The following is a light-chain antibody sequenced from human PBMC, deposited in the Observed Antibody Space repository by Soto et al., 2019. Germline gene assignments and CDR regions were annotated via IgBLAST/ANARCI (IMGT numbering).Light chain of an antibody. J-gene: IGKJ1*01. CDR2: KAS. Sequence: DIQMTQSPSTLSASVGDRVTITCRASQSISSWLAWYQHKPGKAPNLLIYKASSLESGVPSRFSGSGSGTEFILTISSLQPDAFATYYCQQYDSYPWTFGQGTKVEIK. CDR1: QSISSW. V-gene: IGKV1-5*03. CDR3: QQYDSYPWT.